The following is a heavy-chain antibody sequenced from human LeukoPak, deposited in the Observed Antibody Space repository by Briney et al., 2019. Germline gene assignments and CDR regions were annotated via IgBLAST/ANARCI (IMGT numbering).Heavy chain of an antibody. CDR1: NSTFFSYG. Sequence: ASVKVSCKASNSTFFSYGISWVRQAPGQGLEWMGWISTYNGNTNYAQKLQGRVTMTTDTSTSTAYMDLRSLRSDDTAVYYCAGGTSRTSAYYLDYWGQGTLVTVSS. J-gene: IGHJ4*02. CDR2: ISTYNGNT. D-gene: IGHD2-2*01. CDR3: AGGTSRTSAYYLDY. V-gene: IGHV1-18*01.